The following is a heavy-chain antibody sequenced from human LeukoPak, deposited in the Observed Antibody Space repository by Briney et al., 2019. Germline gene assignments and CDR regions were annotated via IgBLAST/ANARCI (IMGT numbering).Heavy chain of an antibody. D-gene: IGHD2-2*01. Sequence: GGSLRLSCAASGFTFSSYEMNWVRQAPGKGLEWVSYISSSGSTIYYADSVKGRFTISRDNAKNTLYLQMNSLRAEDTAVYYCARDSSLGAGLFDYWGQGTRVTVSS. CDR2: ISSSGSTI. CDR1: GFTFSSYE. V-gene: IGHV3-48*03. CDR3: ARDSSLGAGLFDY. J-gene: IGHJ4*02.